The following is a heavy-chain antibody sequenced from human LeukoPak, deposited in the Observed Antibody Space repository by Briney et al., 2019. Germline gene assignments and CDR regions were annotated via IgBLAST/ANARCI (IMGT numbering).Heavy chain of an antibody. Sequence: SETLSLTCTVSGGSISSYYWSWIRQPPGKGLEWIGYIYYSGSTNYNPSLKSRVTISVDTSKNQFSLKLSSVTAADTAVYYCARDGGRYSSSPKFDYWGQGTLATVSS. CDR3: ARDGGRYSSSPKFDY. J-gene: IGHJ4*02. CDR1: GGSISSYY. D-gene: IGHD6-6*01. V-gene: IGHV4-59*01. CDR2: IYYSGST.